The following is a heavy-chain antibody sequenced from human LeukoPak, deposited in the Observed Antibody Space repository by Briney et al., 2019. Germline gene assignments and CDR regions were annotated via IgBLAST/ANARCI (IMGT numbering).Heavy chain of an antibody. Sequence: SVKVSCKASGGTFSSYAISWVRQAPGQGLEWMGGIIPVFGTANYAQKFQGRVTITADESTSTAYMELSSLRSEDTAVYYCAREYSSSWPHNWFDPWGQGTLVTVSS. V-gene: IGHV1-69*01. CDR2: IIPVFGTA. CDR3: AREYSSSWPHNWFDP. D-gene: IGHD6-13*01. J-gene: IGHJ5*02. CDR1: GGTFSSYA.